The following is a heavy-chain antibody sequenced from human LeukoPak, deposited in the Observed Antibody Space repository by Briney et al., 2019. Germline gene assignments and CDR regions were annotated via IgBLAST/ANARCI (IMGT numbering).Heavy chain of an antibody. J-gene: IGHJ5*02. CDR2: IYHSGST. CDR1: GGSISSSNW. D-gene: IGHD3-3*01. Sequence: PSETLSLTCAVSGGSISSSNWWSWVRQPPGKGLEWIGEIYHSGSTNYNPSLKSRVTISVDKSKNQFSLKLSSVTAADTAVYYCARREYYDFWSDEDWFDPWGQGTLVTVSS. CDR3: ARREYYDFWSDEDWFDP. V-gene: IGHV4-4*02.